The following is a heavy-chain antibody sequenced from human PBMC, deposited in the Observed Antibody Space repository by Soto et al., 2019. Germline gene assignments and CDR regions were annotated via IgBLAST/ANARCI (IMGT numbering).Heavy chain of an antibody. V-gene: IGHV3-48*02. CDR2: ISSHSSTL. Sequence: GGSLRLSCAASGFTFSSYSMNWVRQAPGKGLEWISYISSHSSTLYYADSVKGRFTISRDNAGSSLYLHMNSLRDEDTAVYYCVRDGSGNLYLNWFDPWGQGTLVTVS. J-gene: IGHJ5*02. CDR3: VRDGSGNLYLNWFDP. CDR1: GFTFSSYS. D-gene: IGHD6-19*01.